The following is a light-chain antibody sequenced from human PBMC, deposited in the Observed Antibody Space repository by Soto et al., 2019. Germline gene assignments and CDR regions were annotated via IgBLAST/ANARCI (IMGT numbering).Light chain of an antibody. CDR3: QQANRFPHT. CDR2: AAS. V-gene: IGKV1-12*01. J-gene: IGKJ4*01. CDR1: QGINNW. Sequence: DIQMTQSPSSVSASIGDRVTITCRASQGINNWLAWYQQTPGKAPKILIYAASTFQSGVPSRFSGSGSGTDFTLTISRQQPEDFSTYYCQQANRFPHTVGGGTRVEI.